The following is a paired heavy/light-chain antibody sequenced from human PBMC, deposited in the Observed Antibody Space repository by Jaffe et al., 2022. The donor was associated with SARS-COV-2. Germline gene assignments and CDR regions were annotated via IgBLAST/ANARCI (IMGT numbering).Light chain of an antibody. CDR1: SSNIGSNY. CDR2: WNN. V-gene: IGLV1-47*01. Sequence: QSVLTQPPSASGTPGQRVTISCSGSSSNIGSNYVYWYQQLPGTAPQLLIYWNNQRPSGVPDRFSGSKSGTSASLAISGLRSEDEADYYCAAWDDNLSGWVFGGGATLTVL. CDR3: AAWDDNLSGWV. J-gene: IGLJ3*02.
Heavy chain of an antibody. CDR3: ARDSHILGGHHQYFQH. J-gene: IGHJ1*01. CDR1: GYTFTNYA. CDR2: INTNTGNP. V-gene: IGHV7-4-1*02. Sequence: QVQLVQSGSELKNPGASVKVSCKASGYTFTNYAMSWVRQAPGQGLEWVGWINTNTGNPTYAQGFTGRFVFSLDTSVSTAFLQISSLEAEDTALYYCARDSHILGGHHQYFQHWGQGTLVTVSS. D-gene: IGHD1-26*01.